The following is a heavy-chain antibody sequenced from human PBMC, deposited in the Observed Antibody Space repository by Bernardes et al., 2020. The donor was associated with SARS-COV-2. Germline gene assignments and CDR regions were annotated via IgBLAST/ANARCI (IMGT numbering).Heavy chain of an antibody. V-gene: IGHV2-70*11. CDR1: GFSLSTSGMC. Sequence: SGPTLVKPTQTLTLTCTFSGFSLSTSGMCVSWIRQPPGKALEWLARIDWDDDKYYSTSLKTRLTISKDTSKNQVVLTMTNMDPVDTATYYCARMNYYDILTGYYTEKLYYFDYWGQGTLVTVSS. CDR2: IDWDDDK. D-gene: IGHD3-9*01. J-gene: IGHJ4*02. CDR3: ARMNYYDILTGYYTEKLYYFDY.